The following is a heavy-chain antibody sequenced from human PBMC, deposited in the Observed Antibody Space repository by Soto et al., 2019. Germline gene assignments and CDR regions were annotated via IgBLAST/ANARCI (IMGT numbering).Heavy chain of an antibody. CDR2: ISGSGGST. CDR1: GFTFSSYA. V-gene: IGHV3-23*01. D-gene: IGHD3-9*01. Sequence: PGGSLRLSCAASGFTFSSYAMSWVRQAPGKGLEWVSAISGSGGSTYYADSVKGRFTISRDNSKNTLYLQMNSLRAEDTAVYYCAKAWGGYSKTADSGITIARYWGQGTLVTVSS. CDR3: AKAWGGYSKTADSGITIARY. J-gene: IGHJ4*02.